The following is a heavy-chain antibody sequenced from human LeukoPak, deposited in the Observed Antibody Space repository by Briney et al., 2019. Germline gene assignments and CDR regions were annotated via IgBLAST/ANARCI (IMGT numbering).Heavy chain of an antibody. CDR2: IYHSGRT. Sequence: SETLSLTCTVSGGSISSGGYYWSWIRQPPGKGLEWIGYIYHSGRTYYNPSLKSRVTISVDRSKNQFSLKLSSVTAADTAVYYCARDRGCSGGSCSHYYYMDVWGKGTTVTVSS. CDR3: ARDRGCSGGSCSHYYYMDV. J-gene: IGHJ6*03. D-gene: IGHD2-15*01. CDR1: GGSISSGGYY. V-gene: IGHV4-30-2*01.